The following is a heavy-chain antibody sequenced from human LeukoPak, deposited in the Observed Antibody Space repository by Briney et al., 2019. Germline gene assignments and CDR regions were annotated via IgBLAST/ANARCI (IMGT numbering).Heavy chain of an antibody. V-gene: IGHV4-39*01. CDR2: INFSGTI. D-gene: IGHD3-3*01. J-gene: IGHJ4*02. CDR3: ARLPGRRSSPAIFGVVTITDY. Sequence: PSETLSLTCTVSSGSISNSHFFWAWIRQPPGKGLECIGNINFSGTIYYNPSLKSRVTLSVDPSKNQFSLKLSSVTAADTAVYYCARLPGRRSSPAIFGVVTITDYWGQGTLVTVSS. CDR1: SGSISNSHFF.